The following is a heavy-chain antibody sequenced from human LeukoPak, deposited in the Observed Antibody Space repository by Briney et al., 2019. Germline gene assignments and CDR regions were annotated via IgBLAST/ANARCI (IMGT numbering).Heavy chain of an antibody. V-gene: IGHV4-59*05. Sequence: SETLSLTCTVSGGSISYYYWSWIRQPPGKGLEWIGSIYYSGSTYYNPSLKSRVTISVDTSKNQFSLKLSSVTAADTAVYYCARHPGDYGGNLVFDYWGQGTLVTVSS. CDR2: IYYSGST. J-gene: IGHJ4*02. D-gene: IGHD4-23*01. CDR1: GGSISYYY. CDR3: ARHPGDYGGNLVFDY.